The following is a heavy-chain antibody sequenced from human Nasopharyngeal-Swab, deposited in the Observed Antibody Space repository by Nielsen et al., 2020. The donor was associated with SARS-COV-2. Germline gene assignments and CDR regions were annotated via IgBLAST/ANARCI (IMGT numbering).Heavy chain of an antibody. CDR1: GFTFSSYS. Sequence: LSLTCAASGFTFSSYSMNWVRQAPGKGLVWVSRIKPDGSSVTYADSVKGRFTISRDNARNTLYLQMNSLRAEDAAVYYCARDSPYCTGGICSFDYWGHGTLVTVSS. V-gene: IGHV3-74*01. CDR2: IKPDGSSV. J-gene: IGHJ4*01. CDR3: ARDSPYCTGGICSFDY. D-gene: IGHD2-8*02.